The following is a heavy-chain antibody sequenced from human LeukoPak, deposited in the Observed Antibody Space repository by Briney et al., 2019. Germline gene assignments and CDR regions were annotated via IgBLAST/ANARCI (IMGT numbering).Heavy chain of an antibody. Sequence: GGSLRPSCAASGFTFSSYWMSWVRQAPGKGLEWVANIKQDGSEKYYVDSVKGRFTISRDNAKNSLYLQMNSLRAEDTAVYYCAREHGAEVILGDYWGQGTLVTVSS. J-gene: IGHJ4*02. V-gene: IGHV3-7*01. CDR2: IKQDGSEK. CDR3: AREHGAEVILGDY. D-gene: IGHD4-17*01. CDR1: GFTFSSYW.